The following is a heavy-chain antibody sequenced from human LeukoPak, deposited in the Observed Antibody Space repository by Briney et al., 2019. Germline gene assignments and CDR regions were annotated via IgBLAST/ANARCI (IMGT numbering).Heavy chain of an antibody. J-gene: IGHJ6*04. CDR3: AELGITMIGGV. CDR2: ISDSGSFI. V-gene: IGHV3-48*03. D-gene: IGHD3-10*02. Sequence: GGSLRLSCAASGFTFSNYEMTWVRQTQGKGLEWISYISDSGSFIYYADSVKGRFTISRDNAKSSLYLQMNSLRVEDTAVYYCAELGITMIGGVWGKGTTVTISS. CDR1: GFTFSNYE.